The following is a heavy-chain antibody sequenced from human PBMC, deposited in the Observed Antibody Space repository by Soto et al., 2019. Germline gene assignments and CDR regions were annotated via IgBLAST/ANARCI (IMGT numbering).Heavy chain of an antibody. J-gene: IGHJ5*02. CDR2: INAGNGNT. V-gene: IGHV1-3*01. D-gene: IGHD2-2*01. CDR1: GYTFTSYA. CDR3: ARSDCSSTSCYAEGWFDP. Sequence: GASVKVSCKASGYTFTSYAMHLVRQAPGQRLEWMGWINAGNGNTKYSQKFQGRVTMTTDTSTSTAYMELRTLRSDDTAVYYCARSDCSSTSCYAEGWFDPWGQGTLVTVSS.